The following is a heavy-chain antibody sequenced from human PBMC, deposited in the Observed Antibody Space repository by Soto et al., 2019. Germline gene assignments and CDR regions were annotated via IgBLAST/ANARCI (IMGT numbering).Heavy chain of an antibody. CDR3: ARDANSSAYPDYYFEY. J-gene: IGHJ4*02. Sequence: QVQLVQSGAEVKKPGASVKVSCKASGYTFTSYYMHWVRQAPGQGLEWMGIINPSSGSTSYAQKIQGRVTMTRDTSTSTVYMELSSLRSEDTAVYYCARDANSSAYPDYYFEYWGQGTLVTVS. V-gene: IGHV1-46*01. D-gene: IGHD3-22*01. CDR2: INPSSGST. CDR1: GYTFTSYY.